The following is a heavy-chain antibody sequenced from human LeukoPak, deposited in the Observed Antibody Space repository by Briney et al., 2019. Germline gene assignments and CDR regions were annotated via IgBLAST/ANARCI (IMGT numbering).Heavy chain of an antibody. V-gene: IGHV1-2*02. D-gene: IGHD2-2*01. Sequence: ASVKVSCKASGYTFTGYYMYWVRQAPGQGLEWMGWINPNSGGTNYAQKFQGRVTMTRDTSISTAYMELSRLRSDDTAVYYCARYCSSTSCYGVIDYWGQGTLVTVSS. CDR2: INPNSGGT. CDR3: ARYCSSTSCYGVIDY. J-gene: IGHJ4*02. CDR1: GYTFTGYY.